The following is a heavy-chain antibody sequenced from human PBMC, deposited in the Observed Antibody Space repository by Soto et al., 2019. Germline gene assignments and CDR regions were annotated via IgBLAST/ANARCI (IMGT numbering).Heavy chain of an antibody. CDR3: ARAKYSSSWYRRTAASNYYYYGMDV. CDR1: GFTFSSYG. Sequence: GGSLRLSCAASGFTFSSYGMHWVRQAPGKGLEWVAVIWYDGSNKYYADSVKGRFTISRDNSKNTLYLQMNSLRAEDTAVYYCARAKYSSSWYRRTAASNYYYYGMDVWGQGTTVTVSS. CDR2: IWYDGSNK. D-gene: IGHD6-13*01. V-gene: IGHV3-33*01. J-gene: IGHJ6*02.